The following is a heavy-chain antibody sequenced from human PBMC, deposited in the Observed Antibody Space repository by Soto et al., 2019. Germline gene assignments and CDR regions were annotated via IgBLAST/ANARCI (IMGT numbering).Heavy chain of an antibody. CDR2: ISSDGINK. V-gene: IGHV3-30*03. D-gene: IGHD4-17*01. J-gene: IGHJ4*02. Sequence: QVQLVESGGGAVQPGRSLRLSCAASGFTFSNNGIHWVRQAPGKGLEWVAVISSDGINKYYADSVKGRSTISRDNSKNTLFLQMNSLGVEDTAVYYCAMDLYGGCSRFDYWGQGTLVTVSS. CDR1: GFTFSNNG. CDR3: AMDLYGGCSRFDY.